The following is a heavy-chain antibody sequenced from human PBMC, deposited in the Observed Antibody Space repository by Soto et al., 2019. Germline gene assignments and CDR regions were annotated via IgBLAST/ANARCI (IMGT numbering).Heavy chain of an antibody. J-gene: IGHJ3*02. D-gene: IGHD2-2*01. V-gene: IGHV3-30*18. CDR2: ISYDGSNK. CDR3: AKGYCSSTSCYPGAFDI. Sequence: GGSLRLSCAASGFTFSSYGMHWVRQAPGKGLEWVAVISYDGSNKYYADSVKGRFTISRDNSKNTLYLQMNSLRAEDTAVYYCAKGYCSSTSCYPGAFDIWGQGTMVTV. CDR1: GFTFSSYG.